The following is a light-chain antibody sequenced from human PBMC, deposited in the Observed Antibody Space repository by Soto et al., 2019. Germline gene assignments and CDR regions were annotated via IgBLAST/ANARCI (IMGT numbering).Light chain of an antibody. J-gene: IGKJ1*01. CDR3: QQFYKGWT. Sequence: DIQMTQSPSTLSASVGDRVTITCRASQSVGRSLAWYQQQPGKAQKLLIYGVSTLESGVPSRFSGFGSGTEFTLSISSLQPGDFGTYYCQQFYKGWTFGQGT. CDR1: QSVGRS. CDR2: GVS. V-gene: IGKV1-5*01.